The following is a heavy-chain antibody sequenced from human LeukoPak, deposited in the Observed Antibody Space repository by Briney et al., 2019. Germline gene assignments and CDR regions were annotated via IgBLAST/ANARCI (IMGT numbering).Heavy chain of an antibody. J-gene: IGHJ6*03. V-gene: IGHV1-18*01. CDR3: ARRWRPQRSWHYYGSGSSPLSYYYYMDV. CDR2: ISAYNGNT. D-gene: IGHD3-10*01. CDR1: GYTFTSYG. Sequence: ASVKVSCKASGYTFTSYGISWVRQAPGQGLEWMGWISAYNGNTNYAQKLQGRVTMTTDTSTSTAYMELRSLRSDDTAVYYCARRWRPQRSWHYYGSGSSPLSYYYYMDVWGKGTTVTVSS.